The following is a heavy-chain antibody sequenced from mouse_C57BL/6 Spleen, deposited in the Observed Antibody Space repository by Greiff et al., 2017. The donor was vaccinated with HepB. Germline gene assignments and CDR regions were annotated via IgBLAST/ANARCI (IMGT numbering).Heavy chain of an antibody. V-gene: IGHV14-3*01. CDR1: GFNIKNTY. CDR3: AFYYYGSSHYFDY. CDR2: IDPANGNT. Sequence: DVQLQESVAELVRPGASVKLSCTASGFNIKNTYMHWVKQRPEQGLEWIGRIDPANGNTKYAPKFQGKATITADTSSNTAYLQLSSLTSEDTAIYYCAFYYYGSSHYFDYWGQGTTLTVSS. J-gene: IGHJ2*01. D-gene: IGHD1-1*01.